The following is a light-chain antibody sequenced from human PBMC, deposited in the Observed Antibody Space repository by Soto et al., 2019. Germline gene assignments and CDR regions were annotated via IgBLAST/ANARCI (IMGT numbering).Light chain of an antibody. CDR1: QSVRDN. Sequence: ETLLTQSPATLSGSPGERATLSCRASQSVRDNLAWYQQKPGQAPRLLIYGASTRAPGIPDRFSGSGFGTEFSLTISSLQSEDFAVYYCQQHNDWPPSTFGQGTKLEIK. J-gene: IGKJ2*01. CDR3: QQHNDWPPST. CDR2: GAS. V-gene: IGKV3-15*01.